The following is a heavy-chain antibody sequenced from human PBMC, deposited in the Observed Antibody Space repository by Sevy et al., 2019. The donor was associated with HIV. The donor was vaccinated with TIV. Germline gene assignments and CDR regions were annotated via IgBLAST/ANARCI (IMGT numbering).Heavy chain of an antibody. V-gene: IGHV3-66*01. J-gene: IGHJ6*02. Sequence: GGSLRLSCAASEFSVTDNYMSWVRQAPGKGLEWVSTIYSGGSTFYADSVKGRFTISRDNSKNTQYLHMNSLRAEDTAVYYCASDRYYDASGYYYYYYGLDVWGQGTTVTVSS. CDR2: IYSGGST. D-gene: IGHD3-22*01. CDR1: EFSVTDNY. CDR3: ASDRYYDASGYYYYYYGLDV.